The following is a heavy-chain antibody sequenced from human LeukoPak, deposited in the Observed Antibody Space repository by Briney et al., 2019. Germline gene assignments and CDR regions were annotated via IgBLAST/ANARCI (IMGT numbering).Heavy chain of an antibody. D-gene: IGHD3-3*01. CDR2: IIPNSGDT. Sequence: ASVKVSCKASGYTFTSYYMHWVRQAPGQGLEWMRWIIPNSGDTNYAQNFQGRVTMTSDTSISTAYMELSRLRSDDTAVYYCARDIFWSGYYYFDYWGQGTQVTVSS. V-gene: IGHV1-2*02. CDR1: GYTFTSYY. J-gene: IGHJ4*02. CDR3: ARDIFWSGYYYFDY.